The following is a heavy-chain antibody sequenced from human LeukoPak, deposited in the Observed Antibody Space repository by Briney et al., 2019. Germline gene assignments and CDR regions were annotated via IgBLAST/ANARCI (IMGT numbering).Heavy chain of an antibody. CDR3: ATWKKTGARSDYFDD. V-gene: IGHV3-7*01. J-gene: IGHJ4*02. CDR1: GITFSTYW. Sequence: GGSLRLSCAGSGITFSTYWMSWVRQAPGEGLEWVANINQDGSEKYYVDSVEGRFTISRDDAKNSLYLQLNSLRAEDTAVYYCATWKKTGARSDYFDDWGQGTLVAVSS. CDR2: INQDGSEK. D-gene: IGHD1-1*01.